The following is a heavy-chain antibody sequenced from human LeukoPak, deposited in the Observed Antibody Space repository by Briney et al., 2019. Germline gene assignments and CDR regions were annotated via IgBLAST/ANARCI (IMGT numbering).Heavy chain of an antibody. J-gene: IGHJ6*03. CDR2: MNPNSGNT. Sequence: ASVKVSCKASGYTFTSYDINWVRQATGQGLEWMGWMNPNSGNTGYAQKFQGRVTITRNTSIGTAYMELSSLRSEDTAVYYCARVGGIAAAGTSYYMDVWGKGTTVTVSS. V-gene: IGHV1-8*03. D-gene: IGHD6-13*01. CDR3: ARVGGIAAAGTSYYMDV. CDR1: GYTFTSYD.